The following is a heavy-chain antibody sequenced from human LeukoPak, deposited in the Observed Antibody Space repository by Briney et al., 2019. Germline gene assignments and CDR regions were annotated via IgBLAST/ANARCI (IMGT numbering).Heavy chain of an antibody. V-gene: IGHV3-11*01. CDR3: ARDQRPNRGQRSHGSGSYYTGPYMDV. D-gene: IGHD3-10*01. J-gene: IGHJ6*03. CDR1: GFTFSDYY. CDR2: ISSSGSTI. Sequence: PGGSLRLSCAASGFTFSDYYMSWIRQAPGKGLEWVSYISSSGSTIYYADSVKGRFTISRGNAKNSLYLQMNSLRAEDTAVYYCARDQRPNRGQRSHGSGSYYTGPYMDVWGKGTTVTVSS.